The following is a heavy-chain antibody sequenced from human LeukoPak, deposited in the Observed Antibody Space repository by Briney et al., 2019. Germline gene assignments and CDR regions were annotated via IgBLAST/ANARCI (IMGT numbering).Heavy chain of an antibody. CDR3: ASKYGSGSSYLDY. Sequence: PGGSLRLSCAASGFTFSSYGMHWVRQAPGKGLEWVSVIYSGGSTYYADSVKGRFTIFRDNSKNTLYLQMNSLRAEDTAVYYCASKYGSGSSYLDYWGQGTLVTVSS. V-gene: IGHV3-66*01. J-gene: IGHJ4*02. CDR2: IYSGGST. D-gene: IGHD3-10*01. CDR1: GFTFSSYG.